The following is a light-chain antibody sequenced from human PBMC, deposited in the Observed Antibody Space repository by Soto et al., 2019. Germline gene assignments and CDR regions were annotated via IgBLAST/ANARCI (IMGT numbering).Light chain of an antibody. CDR3: QHWNDYSWT. CDR1: QSISIW. CDR2: KTS. V-gene: IGKV1-5*03. J-gene: IGKJ1*01. Sequence: DIHMTQSPSTLSASVGDRVTITCRASQSISIWLAWYQQKPGKAPNRLIYKTSSLETGLPSRFSGSGSGTEFTLTISSLQPDDFATYYCQHWNDYSWTFGQGTKVEVK.